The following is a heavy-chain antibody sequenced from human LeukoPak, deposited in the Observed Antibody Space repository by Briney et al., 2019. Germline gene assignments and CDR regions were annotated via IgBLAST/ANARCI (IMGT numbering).Heavy chain of an antibody. CDR2: INHSGST. CDR3: ARDNWFDP. CDR1: GGSFSGYY. Sequence: PSETLSLTCAVYGGSFSGYYWSWIRQPPGKGLEWIGEINHSGSTNYNPSLKGRVTISVDTSKNQFSPKLSSVTAADTAVYYCARDNWFDPWGQGTLVTVSS. J-gene: IGHJ5*02. V-gene: IGHV4-34*01.